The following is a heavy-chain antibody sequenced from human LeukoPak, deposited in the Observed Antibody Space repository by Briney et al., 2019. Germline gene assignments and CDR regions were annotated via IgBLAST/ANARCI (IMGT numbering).Heavy chain of an antibody. J-gene: IGHJ4*02. D-gene: IGHD6-19*01. CDR3: ARFAVHRRITVAGQFGLDY. CDR2: INPSGGST. CDR1: GGTFSSYA. Sequence: GASVKVSCKASGGTFSSYAISWVRQAPGQGLEWMGIINPSGGSTNYAQKFQGRVTMTRDTSTSTVYMELSSLRSEDTAVYYCARFAVHRRITVAGQFGLDYWGQGTLVSVSS. V-gene: IGHV1-46*01.